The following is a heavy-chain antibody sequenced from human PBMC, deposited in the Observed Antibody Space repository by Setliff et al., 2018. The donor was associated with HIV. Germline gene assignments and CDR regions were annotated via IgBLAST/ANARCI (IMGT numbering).Heavy chain of an antibody. CDR2: ITRSGDIT. J-gene: IGHJ4*02. Sequence: GGSLRLSCAASGFTFSSSAMSWVRQAPGKGLEWVSAITRSGDITTYADSVKGRFTISRDNSKSTLFLQMNSLRTEDTAIYYCARGGPYSSSSDTYDFWGQGTLVTVSS. CDR1: GFTFSSSA. CDR3: ARGGPYSSSSDTYDF. V-gene: IGHV3-23*01. D-gene: IGHD6-6*01.